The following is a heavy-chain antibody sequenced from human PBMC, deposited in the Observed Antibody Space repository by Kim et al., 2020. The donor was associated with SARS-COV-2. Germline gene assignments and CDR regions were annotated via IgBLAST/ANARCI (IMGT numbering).Heavy chain of an antibody. V-gene: IGHV2-70*01. D-gene: IGHD3-10*01. J-gene: IGHJ5*02. CDR3: ARIVSFSQFDP. CDR2: K. Sequence: KYYSTSLKTRLTISKDTSKNQVVLTMTNMDPVDTATYYCARIVSFSQFDPWGQGTLVTVSS.